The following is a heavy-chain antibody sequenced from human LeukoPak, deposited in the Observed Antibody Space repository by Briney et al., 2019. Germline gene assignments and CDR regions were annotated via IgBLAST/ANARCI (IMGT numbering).Heavy chain of an antibody. V-gene: IGHV3-64*02. D-gene: IGHD1-26*01. J-gene: IGHJ2*01. CDR3: AREGGGSGLWYYDL. CDR1: GFTFSSYS. CDR2: IGGGGVTT. Sequence: PGGSLRLSCAASGFTFSSYSMHWVRQAPGKGPEFVSAIGGGGVTTFYADSVKDRFTISRDNSKNTLYLEMGSLRAEDMAVYYCAREGGGSGLWYYDLWGRGTLVTVSS.